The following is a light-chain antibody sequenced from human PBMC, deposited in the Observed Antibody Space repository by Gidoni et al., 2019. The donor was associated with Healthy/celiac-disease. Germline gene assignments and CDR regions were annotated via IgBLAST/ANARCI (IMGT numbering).Light chain of an antibody. CDR1: SSNTGAGYD. CDR3: QSYDSSLSGSAV. V-gene: IGLV1-40*01. Sequence: QSVLTQPPSVSGAPGQRVTISCTGSSSNTGAGYDVNWYQQLPGTAPKLLIYGNSNRPSGVPDRFSGSKSGTSASLAITGLQAEDEADYYCQSYDSSLSGSAVFGGGTQLTVL. J-gene: IGLJ7*01. CDR2: GNS.